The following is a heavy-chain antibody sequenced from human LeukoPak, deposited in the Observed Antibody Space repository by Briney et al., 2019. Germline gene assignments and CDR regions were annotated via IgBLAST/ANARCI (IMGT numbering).Heavy chain of an antibody. Sequence: GGSLRLSCAASGFTFSSYAMHWVRQAPGKGLDWVAVISYDGSNKYYADSAKGRFTISRDNSKNTLYLQMNSLRAEDTAVYYCAREPQSWDYFDYWGQGTLVTVSS. CDR3: AREPQSWDYFDY. V-gene: IGHV3-30-3*01. D-gene: IGHD3-16*01. J-gene: IGHJ4*02. CDR1: GFTFSSYA. CDR2: ISYDGSNK.